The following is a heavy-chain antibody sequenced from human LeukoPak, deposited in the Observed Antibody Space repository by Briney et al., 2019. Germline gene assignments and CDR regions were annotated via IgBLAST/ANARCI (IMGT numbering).Heavy chain of an antibody. J-gene: IGHJ6*02. V-gene: IGHV1-2*02. CDR1: RYTFTGYY. CDR2: INPNRGGT. CDR3: ARGQKGVVVVAATSGYYYGMDV. Sequence: ASVKVSCKASRYTFTGYYMHWVRQAPGQGLEWMGCINPNRGGTNYAQKFQGRVTMTRDTSISTAYMELSRLRSDDTAVYYCARGQKGVVVVAATSGYYYGMDVWGQGTTVTVSS. D-gene: IGHD2-15*01.